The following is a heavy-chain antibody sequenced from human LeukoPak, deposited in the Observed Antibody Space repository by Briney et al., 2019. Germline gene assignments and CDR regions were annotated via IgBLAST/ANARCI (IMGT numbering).Heavy chain of an antibody. CDR3: ARAPSEIGGYYPEYFRH. D-gene: IGHD3-22*01. V-gene: IGHV3-74*01. CDR2: IKSDGST. J-gene: IGHJ1*01. CDR1: GFTFSSYW. Sequence: GGSLRLSCAVSGFTFSSYWMHWVRQAPGKGLVWVSRIKSDGSTRYADSVKGRFTISRDNAKNTASLQMNSLRAEDTGVYYCARAPSEIGGYYPEYFRHSGQGTLVTVSP.